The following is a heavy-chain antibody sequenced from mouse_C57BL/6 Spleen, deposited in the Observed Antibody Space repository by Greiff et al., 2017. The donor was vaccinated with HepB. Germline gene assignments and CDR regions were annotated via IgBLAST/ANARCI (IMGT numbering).Heavy chain of an antibody. Sequence: VQLQQSGAELVRPGASVKLSCTASGFNIKDDYMHWVKQRPEQGLEWIGSIDPENGDTEYASKFQGKATITADTSSNTAYLQLSSLTSEDTAVYYCTTLYSNPFAYWGQGTLVTVSA. J-gene: IGHJ3*01. CDR1: GFNIKDDY. CDR2: IDPENGDT. V-gene: IGHV14-4*01. D-gene: IGHD2-5*01. CDR3: TTLYSNPFAY.